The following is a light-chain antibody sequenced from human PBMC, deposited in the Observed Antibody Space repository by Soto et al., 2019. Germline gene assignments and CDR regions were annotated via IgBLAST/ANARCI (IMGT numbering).Light chain of an antibody. J-gene: IGLJ2*01. V-gene: IGLV1-51*01. CDR3: VAWDTSLTTTVL. Sequence: QCVLTQPPSVSAAPGQKVIISCSGSSSNIESNFVSWYQQLPGTAPKLLIFDNYKRPSGIPDRFSGSKSGTSATLGITGLQTGDEADYYCVAWDTSLTTTVLLGGGTKLTVL. CDR1: SSNIESNF. CDR2: DNY.